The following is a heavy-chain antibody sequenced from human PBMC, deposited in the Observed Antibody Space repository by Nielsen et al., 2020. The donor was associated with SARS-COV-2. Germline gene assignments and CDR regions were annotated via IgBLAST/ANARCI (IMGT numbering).Heavy chain of an antibody. D-gene: IGHD6-19*01. CDR3: ARSPRGSGWFRGPGRLDY. Sequence: SETLSLTCTVSGGSITSSSYYWAWVRQPPGKGLEWIASIHYSGHTYYTPTLKSRVTISIDTSENQFSLRLTSVTAADTAVYYCARSPRGSGWFRGPGRLDYWGQGSLVPVSS. J-gene: IGHJ4*02. CDR1: GGSITSSSYY. V-gene: IGHV4-39*07. CDR2: IHYSGHT.